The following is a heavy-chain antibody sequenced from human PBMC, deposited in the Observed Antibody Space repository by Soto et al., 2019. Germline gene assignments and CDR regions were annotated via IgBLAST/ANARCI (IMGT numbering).Heavy chain of an antibody. J-gene: IGHJ4*02. CDR3: ARDNSAYCGGDCYSLLDY. D-gene: IGHD2-21*02. CDR2: INQDGSEK. CDR1: GFTFSNYW. V-gene: IGHV3-7*04. Sequence: EVQLVESGGDLVQPGGSLRLSCAASGFTFSNYWMSWVRQAPGKGLEWVANINQDGSEKYSVDSVKGRFTISRDNAKNSLYLQMISLRAEDMAVYYCARDNSAYCGGDCYSLLDYWGQGTLVTVSS.